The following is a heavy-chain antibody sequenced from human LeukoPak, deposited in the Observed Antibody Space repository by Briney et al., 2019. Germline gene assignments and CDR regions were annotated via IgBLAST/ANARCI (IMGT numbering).Heavy chain of an antibody. Sequence: AGGSLRLSCAASGFIFDDYAMHWVRQAPGKGLVWVSRINSDESSTSYADSVKGRFTISRDNAKNTLYLQMNSLRAEDTAVYYCARGGGYSYGYMGYWGQGTLVTVSS. CDR2: INSDESST. V-gene: IGHV3-74*01. CDR3: ARGGGYSYGYMGY. D-gene: IGHD5-18*01. CDR1: GFIFDDYA. J-gene: IGHJ4*02.